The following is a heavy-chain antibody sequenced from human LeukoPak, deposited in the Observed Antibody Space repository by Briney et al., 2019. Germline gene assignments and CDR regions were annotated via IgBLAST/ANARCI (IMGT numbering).Heavy chain of an antibody. V-gene: IGHV3-73*01. CDR3: TTVITTMV. Sequence: SGGSLRLSCAASGFTFSGSTMHWVRQASGKGLEWVGRIRSKANSYATAYAASVKGRFTISRDDSKNTAYLQMNSLKTEDTAVYYCTTVITTMVWGQGTLVTVSS. J-gene: IGHJ4*02. CDR1: GFTFSGST. D-gene: IGHD5-18*01. CDR2: IRSKANSYAT.